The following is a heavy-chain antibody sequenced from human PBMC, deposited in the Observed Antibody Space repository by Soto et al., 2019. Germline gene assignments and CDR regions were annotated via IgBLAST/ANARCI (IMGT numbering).Heavy chain of an antibody. CDR1: GYTFTSYG. CDR2: ISAYNGNT. CDR3: ARGSGSLVLAYYYGMDV. J-gene: IGHJ6*02. Sequence: ASVKVSCKASGYTFTSYGISWVRQAPGQGLEWMGWISAYNGNTNYAQKLQGRVTMTTDTSTSTAYMELRSLRSDDTAVYYCARGSGSLVLAYYYGMDVWGQGTTVTVSS. D-gene: IGHD3-3*01. V-gene: IGHV1-18*01.